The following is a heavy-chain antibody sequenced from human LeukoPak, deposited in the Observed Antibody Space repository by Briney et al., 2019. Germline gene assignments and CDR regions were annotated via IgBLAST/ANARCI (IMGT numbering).Heavy chain of an antibody. Sequence: GGSLRLSCAASGFTFSSYEMNWVRQAPGKGLEWVSYISSSGSTIYYADSVKGRFTISRDNAKDSLYLQMNSLRAEDTAVYYCGTSPRGWFDPWGQGTLVTVSS. V-gene: IGHV3-48*03. CDR2: ISSSGSTI. J-gene: IGHJ5*02. CDR1: GFTFSSYE. D-gene: IGHD2-2*01. CDR3: GTSPRGWFDP.